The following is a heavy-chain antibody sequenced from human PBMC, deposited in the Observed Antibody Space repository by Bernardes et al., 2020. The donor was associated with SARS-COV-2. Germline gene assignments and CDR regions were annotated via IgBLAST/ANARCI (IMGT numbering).Heavy chain of an antibody. CDR2: INPSDGFT. J-gene: IGHJ4*02. Sequence: ASVKVSCKASGYTFTSNYMHWVRQAPGQGLEWMGIINPSDGFTNFAQKFQGRVTMTRDTSTSTVYLELSSLRSDDTAVYYCVRDLAARGYFEYWGQGTLVTVSS. V-gene: IGHV1-46*01. D-gene: IGHD6-13*01. CDR3: VRDLAARGYFEY. CDR1: GYTFTSNY.